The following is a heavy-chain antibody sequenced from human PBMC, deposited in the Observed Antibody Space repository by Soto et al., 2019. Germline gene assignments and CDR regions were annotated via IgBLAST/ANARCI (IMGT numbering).Heavy chain of an antibody. CDR3: ARDAPVGAEMGDACDI. V-gene: IGHV1-18*04. D-gene: IGHD1-26*01. CDR2: ISAYNGNT. CDR1: GYTFTSYG. Sequence: QVQLVQSGAEVKKPGASVKVSCTPSGYTFTSYGIIWVRQAPGQGLEWMGWISAYNGNTNYAQKLQGRVTMTTDTPTSTAALEMRSLRSDDTAVYYCARDAPVGAEMGDACDIWGQGTMVTVSS. J-gene: IGHJ3*02.